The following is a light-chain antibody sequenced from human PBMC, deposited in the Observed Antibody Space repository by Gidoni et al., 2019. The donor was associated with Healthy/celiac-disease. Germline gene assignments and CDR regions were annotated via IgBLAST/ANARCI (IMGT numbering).Light chain of an antibody. V-gene: IGLV4-69*01. Sequence: QLVLTQSPSASASLGASVKPTCTLRSGHSSYAIAWHQQQPEKGPRYLMKLNSDGSHSKGDGIPDRFSGASSAAERYLTISSLQSEDEADYYCQTWGTGTDWVFGGGTKLTVL. J-gene: IGLJ3*02. CDR3: QTWGTGTDWV. CDR2: LNSDGSH. CDR1: SGHSSYA.